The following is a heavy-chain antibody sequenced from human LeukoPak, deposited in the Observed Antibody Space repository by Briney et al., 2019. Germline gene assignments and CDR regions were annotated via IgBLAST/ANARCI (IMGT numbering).Heavy chain of an antibody. CDR3: ARGICLGGSCYSDPSDF. Sequence: SETLSLTCTVSGGSISSYYWSWIRQPPGKGLEWIWYIYYSGSTNYNPSLKSRVTISVDTSRNQFSLKLTSVTAADTAVYYCARGICLGGSCYSDPSDFWGQGTLVTVSS. CDR1: GGSISSYY. CDR2: IYYSGST. V-gene: IGHV4-59*01. D-gene: IGHD2-15*01. J-gene: IGHJ4*02.